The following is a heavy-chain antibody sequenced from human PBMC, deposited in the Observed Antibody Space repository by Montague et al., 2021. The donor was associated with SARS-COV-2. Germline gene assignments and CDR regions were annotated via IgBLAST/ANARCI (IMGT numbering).Heavy chain of an antibody. Sequence: SETLSLTCTVSGGSITNNIDYWAWIRQPRGKGLEWIGSIYYTGXTXYXXXXKXRVTISVVTSKNHFTLKLSSVTAAETAVYYCARLKRYFDSSGSPSAFDFWGQGTKVTVPS. CDR2: IYYTGXT. CDR1: GGSITNNIDY. D-gene: IGHD3-22*01. J-gene: IGHJ3*01. CDR3: ARLKRYFDSSGSPSAFDF. V-gene: IGHV4-39*02.